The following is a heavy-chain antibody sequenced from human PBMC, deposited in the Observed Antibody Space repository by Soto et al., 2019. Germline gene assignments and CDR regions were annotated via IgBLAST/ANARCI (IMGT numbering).Heavy chain of an antibody. CDR1: GFTFSSYA. CDR2: ISGSGDST. V-gene: IGHV3-23*01. CDR3: AKAGYIVGPTTGIAY. Sequence: GGSLRLSCAASGFTFSSYAMNWVRQAPGKGLEWVSVISGSGDSTYFAESVKGRFTISRDNSKNSVYLQMNSLRAEDTAVYYCAKAGYIVGPTTGIAYWGQGTLVTVSS. D-gene: IGHD1-26*01. J-gene: IGHJ4*02.